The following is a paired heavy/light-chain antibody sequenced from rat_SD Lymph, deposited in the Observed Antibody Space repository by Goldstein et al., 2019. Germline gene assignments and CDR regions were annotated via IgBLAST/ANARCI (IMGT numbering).Light chain of an antibody. V-gene: IGKV22S2*01. CDR1: QNINKY. CDR2: NAN. Sequence: DIQMTQSPSFLSASVGDRVTLSCKASQNINKYLAWYQQKLGEAPKLLIYNANSLQTGIPSRFSGSGSGTDFTLTISSLQPEDVATYFCLQHNSWPNTFGAGTKLELK. CDR3: LQHNSWPNT. J-gene: IGKJ2-1*01.
Heavy chain of an antibody. J-gene: IGHJ2*01. D-gene: IGHD4-3*01. Sequence: EVQLQESGPGLVKPSQSLSLTCSVTGYSITSSYRWNWIRKFPGNKLEWMGYINSAGSTNYNPSLKSRISITRDTSKNQFFLQVNSVTTEDTATYYCARCIIRAPFDYWGQGVMVTV. V-gene: IGHV3-3*01. CDR3: ARCIIRAPFDY. CDR1: GYSITSSYR. CDR2: INSAGST.